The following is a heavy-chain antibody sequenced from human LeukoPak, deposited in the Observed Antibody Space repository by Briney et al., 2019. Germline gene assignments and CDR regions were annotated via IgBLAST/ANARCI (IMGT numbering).Heavy chain of an antibody. Sequence: PSETLSLTCAVSGGSITNNYWTWIRQPPGKGLEWIGYIYYSGSTNYNPSLKSRVTISVDTSKNQFSLKLSSVTAADTAVYYCARRGCSGGSCSLTLDPWGQGTLVTVSS. CDR3: ARRGCSGGSCSLTLDP. V-gene: IGHV4-59*08. D-gene: IGHD2-15*01. CDR1: GGSITNNY. CDR2: IYYSGST. J-gene: IGHJ5*02.